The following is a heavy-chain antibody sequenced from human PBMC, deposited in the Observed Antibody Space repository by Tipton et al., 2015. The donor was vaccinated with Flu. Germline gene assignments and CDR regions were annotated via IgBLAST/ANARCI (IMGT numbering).Heavy chain of an antibody. D-gene: IGHD3-22*01. CDR1: GDSITYYY. Sequence: TLSLTCTVSGDSITYYYWTWIRQPAGKGLEWIGRIYTTGSTNYNPSFQSRVTMSVDTTKNQFSLKLSSVTAADTVVYYCARGTYYSDSHGYSRRVVLDSWGQGTLVTVSS. J-gene: IGHJ4*02. CDR3: ARGTYYSDSHGYSRRVVLDS. CDR2: IYTTGST. V-gene: IGHV4-4*07.